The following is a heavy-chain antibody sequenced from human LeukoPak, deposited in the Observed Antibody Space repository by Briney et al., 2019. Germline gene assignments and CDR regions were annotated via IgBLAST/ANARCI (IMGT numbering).Heavy chain of an antibody. Sequence: VASVKVSCKASGGTFSSYAISWVRQAPGQGLEWMGRIIPIFGTANYAQKFQGRVTITTDESTSTAYMELSSLRSEDTAVYYCARSYTAMDPGFYWGQGTLVTVSS. CDR3: ARSYTAMDPGFY. CDR1: GGTFSSYA. V-gene: IGHV1-69*05. CDR2: IIPIFGTA. J-gene: IGHJ4*02. D-gene: IGHD5-18*01.